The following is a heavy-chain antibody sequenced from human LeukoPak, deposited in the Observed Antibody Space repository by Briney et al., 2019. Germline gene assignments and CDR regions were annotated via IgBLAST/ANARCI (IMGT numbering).Heavy chain of an antibody. J-gene: IGHJ4*02. Sequence: PEGSLRLSCAASGFTFSSYGMHWVRQAPGKGLEWVAVISYDGSNKYYADSVKGRFTISRDNSKNTLYLQMNSLRAEDTAVYYCARGVSGSGWYGGRFDYWGQGTLVTVSS. CDR3: ARGVSGSGWYGGRFDY. V-gene: IGHV3-30*03. CDR2: ISYDGSNK. CDR1: GFTFSSYG. D-gene: IGHD6-19*01.